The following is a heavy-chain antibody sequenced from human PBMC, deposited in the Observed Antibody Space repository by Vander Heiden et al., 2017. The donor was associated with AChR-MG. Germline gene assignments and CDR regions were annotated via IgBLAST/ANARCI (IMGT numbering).Heavy chain of an antibody. D-gene: IGHD3-10*01. CDR3: AREGRDTSEDYMDV. Sequence: QVQLVESGGGVVQPGRSLRLSCAASGFTFSSYGMHWVRQAPGKGLEWVAVIWYDGSNKYYADSVKGRFTISRDNSKNTLYLQMNSLRAEDTAVYYCAREGRDTSEDYMDVWGKGTTVTVSS. CDR2: IWYDGSNK. CDR1: GFTFSSYG. V-gene: IGHV3-33*01. J-gene: IGHJ6*03.